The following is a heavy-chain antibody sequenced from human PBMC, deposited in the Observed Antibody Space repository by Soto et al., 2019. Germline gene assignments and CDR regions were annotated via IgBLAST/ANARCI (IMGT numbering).Heavy chain of an antibody. CDR2: IKSKTDGETT. D-gene: IGHD3-16*01. CDR1: GFTFSSAW. V-gene: IGHV3-15*07. Sequence: GGSLRLSCAASGFTFSSAWMNWVRQAPGKGLEWVGRIKSKTDGETTDYAAPVKGRFTISRDDSRDTLFLQMNSLKTEDTAVYYCTVHIWGNYWGQGTLVTVSS. J-gene: IGHJ4*02. CDR3: TVHIWGNY.